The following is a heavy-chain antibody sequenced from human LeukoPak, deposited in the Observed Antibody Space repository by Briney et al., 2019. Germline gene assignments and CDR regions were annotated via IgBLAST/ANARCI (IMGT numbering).Heavy chain of an antibody. CDR3: ARERTVVTQVSFDY. CDR1: GFTFSSYW. D-gene: IGHD4-23*01. V-gene: IGHV3-7*01. CDR2: IKQDGSEK. J-gene: IGHJ4*02. Sequence: GGSLRLSCAASGFTFSSYWMSWVRQAPGKGLEWLANIKQDGSEKYYVDSVKGRFTISRDNAKNSLYLQMNSLRAEDTAVYYCARERTVVTQVSFDYWGQGTLVTVSS.